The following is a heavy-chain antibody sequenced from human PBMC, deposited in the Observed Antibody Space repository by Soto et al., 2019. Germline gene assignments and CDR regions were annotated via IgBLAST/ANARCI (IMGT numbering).Heavy chain of an antibody. CDR1: GSSITSSY. CDR3: ARGEDAFFYYGLDV. CDR2: IYDTGISGYTPST. V-gene: IGHV4-59*01. Sequence: SETLSLTCTVSGSSITSSYWSWIRRPPGKGLEWIAYIYDTGISGYTPSTSYNPSLKSRVTMSVDTSKSQFSLKLTSVTAADTAVYYCARGEDAFFYYGLDVWGQGITVTVSS. J-gene: IGHJ6*02.